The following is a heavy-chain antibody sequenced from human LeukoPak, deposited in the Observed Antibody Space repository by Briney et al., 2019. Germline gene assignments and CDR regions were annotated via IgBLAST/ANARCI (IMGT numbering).Heavy chain of an antibody. J-gene: IGHJ5*02. Sequence: SETLSLTYTVSDASVSSSGFHWGWVRQPPGKGLEWIGTMSYTGPTYYNPSLQSRVIISLDTSKNQLSLRLSSVTAADTAVYYCARRLDVAGGWFDHWGQGTLVTVSS. CDR1: DASVSSSGFH. CDR3: ARRLDVAGGWFDH. V-gene: IGHV4-39*01. D-gene: IGHD1-14*01. CDR2: MSYTGPT.